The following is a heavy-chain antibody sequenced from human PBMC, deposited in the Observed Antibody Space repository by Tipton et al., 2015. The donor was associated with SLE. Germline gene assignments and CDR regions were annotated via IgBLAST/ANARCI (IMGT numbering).Heavy chain of an antibody. Sequence: TLSLTCTVSGGSISSSSYYWGWIRQPPGKGLEWNGSIYYSGSTYYNPSLKSRVTISVDTSKNQFSLKLSSVTAADTAVYYCAREKYDSSAISRGAFDIWGQGTMVTVSS. CDR1: GGSISSSSYY. J-gene: IGHJ3*02. D-gene: IGHD3-22*01. CDR3: AREKYDSSAISRGAFDI. CDR2: IYYSGST. V-gene: IGHV4-39*07.